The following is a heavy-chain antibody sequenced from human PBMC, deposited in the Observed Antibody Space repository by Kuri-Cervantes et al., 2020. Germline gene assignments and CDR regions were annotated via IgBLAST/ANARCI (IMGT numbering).Heavy chain of an antibody. CDR1: GYTFTSYG. V-gene: IGHV7-4-1*02. CDR2: INTNTGNP. D-gene: IGHD2-2*01. Sequence: ASVKVSCKASGYTFTSYGISWVRQAPGQGLEWMGWINTNTGNPTYAQGFTGRFVFSLDTSVSTAYLQISSLKAEDTAVYYCARGGRKYCSSTSCYLQNWFDLWGQGTLVTVSS. J-gene: IGHJ5*02. CDR3: ARGGRKYCSSTSCYLQNWFDL.